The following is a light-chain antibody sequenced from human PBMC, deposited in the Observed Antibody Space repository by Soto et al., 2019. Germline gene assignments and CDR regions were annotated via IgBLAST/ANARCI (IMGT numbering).Light chain of an antibody. CDR3: NSYTSRYTYV. CDR2: EVS. V-gene: IGLV2-14*01. Sequence: QSVLTQPASMSGSPGQSITISCTGTSNDVGGYKYVSWYQQHPGKAPKLMIYEVSNRPSGVSNRFSGSKSGNTASLTISGLQAEDEPDYYCNSYTSRYTYVFGTGTKVTVL. CDR1: SNDVGGYKY. J-gene: IGLJ1*01.